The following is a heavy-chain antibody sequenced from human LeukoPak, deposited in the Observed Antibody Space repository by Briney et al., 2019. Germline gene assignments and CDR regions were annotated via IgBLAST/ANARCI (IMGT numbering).Heavy chain of an antibody. CDR2: IRSKAYGGTT. V-gene: IGHV3-49*03. CDR3: TRDPHSSGYYSHAFDI. J-gene: IGHJ3*02. D-gene: IGHD3-22*01. CDR1: GFTFGDYA. Sequence: GGSLRLSCTASGFTFGDYAMSWFRQAPGKGLEWVGFIRSKAYGGTTEYAASVKGRFTISRDDSKSIAYLQMNSLKTEDTAVYYCTRDPHSSGYYSHAFDIWGQGTMVTVSS.